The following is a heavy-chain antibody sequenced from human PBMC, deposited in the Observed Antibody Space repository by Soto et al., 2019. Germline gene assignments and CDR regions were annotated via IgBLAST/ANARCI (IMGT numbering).Heavy chain of an antibody. V-gene: IGHV3-11*01. CDR3: ARDGLGYYDFWSGSTYGMDV. J-gene: IGHJ6*02. CDR2: ISSSGSTI. D-gene: IGHD3-3*01. Sequence: PGGSLRLSCAASGFTFSDYYMSWIRQAPGKGLEWVSYISSSGSTIYYADSVKGRFTISRDNAKNSLYLQMNSLRAEDTAVYYCARDGLGYYDFWSGSTYGMDVCGQGTMVTVYS. CDR1: GFTFSDYY.